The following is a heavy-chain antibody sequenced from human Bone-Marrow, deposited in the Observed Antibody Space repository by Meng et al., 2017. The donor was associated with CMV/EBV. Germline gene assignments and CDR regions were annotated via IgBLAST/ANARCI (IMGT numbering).Heavy chain of an antibody. CDR3: ARDVDTAMVTGYGMDV. CDR1: GFTFSNAW. J-gene: IGHJ6*02. V-gene: IGHV3-15*01. CDR2: IKSKTDGGTT. Sequence: GESLKISCAASGFTFSNAWMSWVRQAPGKGLEWVGRIKSKTDGGTTDYAAPVKGRFTISRDDSKNTLYLQMNSLKTEDTAVYYCARDVDTAMVTGYGMDVWGQGTTVTVSS. D-gene: IGHD5-18*01.